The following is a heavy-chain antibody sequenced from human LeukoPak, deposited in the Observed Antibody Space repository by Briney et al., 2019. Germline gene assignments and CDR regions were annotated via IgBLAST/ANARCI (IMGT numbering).Heavy chain of an antibody. CDR2: ISPYNGNT. V-gene: IGHV1-18*01. J-gene: IGHJ4*02. Sequence: ASVKLSCKASGYTFTTYGINWVRQAPAQGLEWMGWISPYNGNTNYAQKLQGRVTMTTDTSTSTAYMELRSLRSDDTAVYYCARDLDQYSGRYGGFGHDFWGQGTQVTVSS. D-gene: IGHD1-26*01. CDR1: GYTFTTYG. CDR3: ARDLDQYSGRYGGFGHDF.